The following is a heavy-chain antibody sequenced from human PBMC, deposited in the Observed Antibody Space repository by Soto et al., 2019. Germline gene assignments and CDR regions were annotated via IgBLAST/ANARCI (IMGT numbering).Heavy chain of an antibody. CDR3: ARDKSYNYYDSSGYYYSYYGMDV. CDR2: IIPIFGTA. CDR1: GGTFSGYA. J-gene: IGHJ6*02. V-gene: IGHV1-69*13. D-gene: IGHD3-22*01. Sequence: WASVKVSCKASGGTFSGYAISWVRQAPGQGLEWMGGIIPIFGTANYAQKFQGRVTITADESTSTAYMELSSLRSEDTAVYYCARDKSYNYYDSSGYYYSYYGMDVWRQGTTVTVSS.